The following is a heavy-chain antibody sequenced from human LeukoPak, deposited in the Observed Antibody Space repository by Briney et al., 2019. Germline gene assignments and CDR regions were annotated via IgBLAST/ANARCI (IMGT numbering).Heavy chain of an antibody. J-gene: IGHJ5*02. V-gene: IGHV3-48*04. Sequence: GGSLRLSCAASGFTFSSYSMNWVRQAPGKGLEWVSYISSSSSTIYYADSVKGRFTISRDNAKNSLYLQMNSLRAEDTAVYYCARDCRRRNSYGSGSYSWFDPWGQGTLVTVSS. CDR3: ARDCRRRNSYGSGSYSWFDP. CDR1: GFTFSSYS. D-gene: IGHD3-10*01. CDR2: ISSSSSTI.